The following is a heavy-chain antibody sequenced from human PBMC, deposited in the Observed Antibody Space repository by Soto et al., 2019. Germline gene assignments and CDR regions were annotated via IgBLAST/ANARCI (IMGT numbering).Heavy chain of an antibody. Sequence: GGSLRLSCAASGFTFSSYGMHWVRQAPGKGLEWVAVISYDGSTKYYGDSVKGRFTISRDNSKNTLYLEMNSLRAEDTAVYYCAKENGYSSSWFEFDYWGQGTLVTVSS. CDR3: AKENGYSSSWFEFDY. D-gene: IGHD6-13*01. V-gene: IGHV3-30*18. CDR2: ISYDGSTK. CDR1: GFTFSSYG. J-gene: IGHJ4*02.